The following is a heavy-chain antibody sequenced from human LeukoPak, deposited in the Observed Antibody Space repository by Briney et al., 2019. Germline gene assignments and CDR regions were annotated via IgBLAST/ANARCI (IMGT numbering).Heavy chain of an antibody. J-gene: IGHJ4*02. CDR1: GFTVSNSY. V-gene: IGHV3-53*01. D-gene: IGHD3-10*01. Sequence: GGSLRLSCAASGFTVSNSYMSWVRQAPGKGLQWVSVVYGGGSTFYADPVKGRFTVSRDSSKNILYLEMNSLRAEDTAIYYCARGHEALGYWGQGTLVTVSS. CDR2: VYGGGST. CDR3: ARGHEALGY.